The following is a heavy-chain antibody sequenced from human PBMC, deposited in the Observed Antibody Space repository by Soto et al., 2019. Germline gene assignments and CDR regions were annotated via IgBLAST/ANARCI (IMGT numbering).Heavy chain of an antibody. V-gene: IGHV1-18*01. D-gene: IGHD6-19*01. CDR3: ARDQWMVPRGGYD. Sequence: QIHLVQSGPEVKKPGASVKVSCKASGYKFTSYGITWVRQAPGQGREWMGWIRGYNGDTKFGQTVQGRVTLTTDTSTSTAYMELRSLRSDDTAVYYCARDQWMVPRGGYDWGQGTRVTVSS. J-gene: IGHJ4*02. CDR1: GYKFTSYG. CDR2: IRGYNGDT.